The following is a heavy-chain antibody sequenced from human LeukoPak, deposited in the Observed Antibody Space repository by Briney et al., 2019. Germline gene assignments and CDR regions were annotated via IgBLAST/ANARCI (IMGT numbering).Heavy chain of an antibody. D-gene: IGHD2-21*01. Sequence: GGSLRLSCAASGFTFSSYAMSWVRQAPGKGLEWVSAISGSGGSTYYADSVKGRFTISRDNSKNTLYLQMNSLRAEDTALYYCAKSDCGTIGCKLLNYWGQGTLVTVSS. CDR1: GFTFSSYA. CDR2: ISGSGGST. J-gene: IGHJ4*02. CDR3: AKSDCGTIGCKLLNY. V-gene: IGHV3-23*01.